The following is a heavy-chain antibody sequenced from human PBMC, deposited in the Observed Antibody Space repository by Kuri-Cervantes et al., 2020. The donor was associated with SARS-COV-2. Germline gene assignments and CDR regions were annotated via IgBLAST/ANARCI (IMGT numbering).Heavy chain of an antibody. CDR3: AREGYSSGQDLDS. CDR2: ISHSGSTI. J-gene: IGHJ4*02. CDR1: GFIFSNYA. V-gene: IGHV3-23*01. Sequence: GESLKISCAASGFIFSNYAMSWVRQAPGKGLEWVSTISHSGSTIHYADSVKGRFTISRDSSKNTLFLRMYSLRGDDTAIYYGAREGYSSGQDLDSWGQGALVTVSS. D-gene: IGHD6-19*01.